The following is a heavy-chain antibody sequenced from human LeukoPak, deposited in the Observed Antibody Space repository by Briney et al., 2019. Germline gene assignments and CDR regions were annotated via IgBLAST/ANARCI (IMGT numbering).Heavy chain of an antibody. D-gene: IGHD3-3*01. V-gene: IGHV4-4*07. CDR2: IYTSGST. CDR3: ARESLRFLESDV. J-gene: IGHJ6*04. CDR1: GGSISSYY. Sequence: SETLTLTCTVSGGSISSYYWSWIRQPAGKGLEWIGRIYTSGSTNYNPSLKSRVTMSVDTSKNQFSLKLSSVTAADTAVYYCARESLRFLESDVWGKGTTVTVSS.